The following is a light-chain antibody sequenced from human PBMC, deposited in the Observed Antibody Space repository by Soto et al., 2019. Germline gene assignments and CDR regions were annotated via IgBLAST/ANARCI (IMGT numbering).Light chain of an antibody. V-gene: IGKV3-20*01. CDR3: HQYVSSPLT. Sequence: EIVLTQSPGTLSLSPGEGATVSCRASQSVNSNLLAWFQQKPGQAPRLLIHDASRRATGIPDRFSGSGSGPDFTLSISRLEPEDFAVYYCHQYVSSPLTFGQGTKLEIK. CDR1: QSVNSNL. J-gene: IGKJ2*01. CDR2: DAS.